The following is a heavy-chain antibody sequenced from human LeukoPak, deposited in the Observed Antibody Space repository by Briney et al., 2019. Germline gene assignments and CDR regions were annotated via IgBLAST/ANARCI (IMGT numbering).Heavy chain of an antibody. D-gene: IGHD3-3*01. CDR1: GYTFTSYG. CDR2: ISAYNGNT. Sequence: GASVKVSCKASGYTFTSYGISWVRQAPGQGLEWMGWISAYNGNTNYAQKLQGRVTMTTDTSTSTAYMELRSLRSDDTAVYYYARGESVPPLNYDFWSGYYTGVPGYFDYWGQGTLVTVSS. J-gene: IGHJ4*02. V-gene: IGHV1-18*01. CDR3: ARGESVPPLNYDFWSGYYTGVPGYFDY.